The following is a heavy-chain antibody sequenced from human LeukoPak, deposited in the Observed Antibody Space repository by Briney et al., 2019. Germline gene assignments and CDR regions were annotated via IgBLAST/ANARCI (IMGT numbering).Heavy chain of an antibody. CDR3: AKDRGNNYGYDYYGVDV. J-gene: IGHJ6*02. CDR1: GFTFNNYA. CDR2: ISASGDST. V-gene: IGHV3-23*01. D-gene: IGHD3-10*01. Sequence: GGSLRLSCAASGFTFNNYAMSWVRQAPGKGLEWVSGISASGDSTYYADPVKGRFTISRHNSKNTLYLQMNALRAGDTAIYYCAKDRGNNYGYDYYGVDVWGQGTTVTVSS.